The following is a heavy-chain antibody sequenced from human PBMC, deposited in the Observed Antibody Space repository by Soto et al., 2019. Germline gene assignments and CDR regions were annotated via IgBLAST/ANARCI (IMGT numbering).Heavy chain of an antibody. V-gene: IGHV1-46*01. CDR2: INPSGGST. Sequence: ASVKVSCNASGYTFTSYYMHWVRQAPGQGLEWMGIINPSGGSTSYAQKFQGRVTMTRDTSTSTVYMELSSLRSEDTAVYYCARGGYYGSGSYSQEPRYYYYGMDVWGQGTTVTVSS. CDR3: ARGGYYGSGSYSQEPRYYYYGMDV. CDR1: GYTFTSYY. J-gene: IGHJ6*02. D-gene: IGHD3-10*01.